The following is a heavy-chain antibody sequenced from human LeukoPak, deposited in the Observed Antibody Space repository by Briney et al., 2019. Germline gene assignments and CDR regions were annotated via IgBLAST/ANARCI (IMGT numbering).Heavy chain of an antibody. CDR3: ARESRESRYFDL. V-gene: IGHV4-4*07. CDR2: IHTSGST. CDR1: GGSISSYF. Sequence: SETLSLTRTVPGGSISSYFWSWIRQPAGKGLEWIGRIHTSGSTNYNSSPKTRVAMSLDTSKNQSALNLTSVTAADTAVYYCARESRESRYFDLWGRGTPVTVSS. J-gene: IGHJ2*01.